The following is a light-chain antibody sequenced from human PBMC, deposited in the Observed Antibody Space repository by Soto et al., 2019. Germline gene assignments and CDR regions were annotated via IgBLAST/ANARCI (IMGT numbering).Light chain of an antibody. J-gene: IGKJ2*01. CDR1: QSINSW. V-gene: IGKV1-5*01. CDR3: QQYDGH. Sequence: DIQMTQSPSTLSASVGDRVTITCRASQSINSWLAWYQQKPGKAPKLLIYDASSVESGVPSRFSGIGSGTEFILTISSLQPDDFATYYCQQYDGHFGQGTKLVI. CDR2: DAS.